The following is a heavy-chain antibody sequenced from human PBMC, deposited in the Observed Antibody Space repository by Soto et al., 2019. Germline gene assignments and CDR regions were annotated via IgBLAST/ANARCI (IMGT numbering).Heavy chain of an antibody. V-gene: IGHV3-23*01. J-gene: IGHJ4*02. D-gene: IGHD1-20*01. Sequence: GGSRRLSCAASGFTFSNYAMSGVRQAPGKGPEWVSSVIHSGATTYYADSVKGRFTISRDNSRNTLYLQMNSLRAEDTAMYYCAKSFFVTGVNFEYWGQGT. CDR1: GFTFSNYA. CDR2: VIHSGATT. CDR3: AKSFFVTGVNFEY.